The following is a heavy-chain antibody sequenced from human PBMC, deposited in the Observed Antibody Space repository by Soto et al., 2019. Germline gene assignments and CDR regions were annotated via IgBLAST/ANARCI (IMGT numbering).Heavy chain of an antibody. D-gene: IGHD3-16*01. J-gene: IGHJ6*02. CDR2: ISGSGSIT. CDR1: GSSFSSYA. Sequence: QLLESGGGLVQPGGSLRLSCAASGSSFSSYAMAWVRQAPGKGLEWVSSISGSGSITFYADSLKGRFTISRDNSKDTVYMQMNSLRVEYTAVYYCAKGGFWVHYGMDVWGQGTTVTVSS. V-gene: IGHV3-23*01. CDR3: AKGGFWVHYGMDV.